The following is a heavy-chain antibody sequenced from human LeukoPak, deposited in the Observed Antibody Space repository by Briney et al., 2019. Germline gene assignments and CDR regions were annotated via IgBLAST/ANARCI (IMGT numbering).Heavy chain of an antibody. CDR3: AKSLGVGGYTRYKGFDQ. J-gene: IGHJ4*02. CDR1: GFTISSYA. Sequence: GGSLRLSCAASGFTISSYAMNWVRQAPGKGLEWVSSISNSDGSTYYADFVKGRFTISRDNSKNTLHLQMNSLRAEDTAVYYCAKSLGVGGYTRYKGFDQWGQGTLVTVSS. CDR2: ISNSDGST. D-gene: IGHD5-24*01. V-gene: IGHV3-23*01.